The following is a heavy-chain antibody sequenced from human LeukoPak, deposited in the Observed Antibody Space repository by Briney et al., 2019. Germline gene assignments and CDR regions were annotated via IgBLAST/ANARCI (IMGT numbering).Heavy chain of an antibody. Sequence: GGSLRLSCAAPGFTFDDYAMHWVRQAPGKGLEWVSGISWNSGSIGYADSVKGRFTISRDNAKNSLYLQMNSLRAEDTALYYCAKRGSGYYPIGVDYWGQGTLVTVST. V-gene: IGHV3-9*01. CDR2: ISWNSGSI. CDR3: AKRGSGYYPIGVDY. J-gene: IGHJ4*02. CDR1: GFTFDDYA. D-gene: IGHD3-22*01.